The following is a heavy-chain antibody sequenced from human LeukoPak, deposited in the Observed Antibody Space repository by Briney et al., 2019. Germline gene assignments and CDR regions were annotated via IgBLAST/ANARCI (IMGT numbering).Heavy chain of an antibody. CDR1: GFTFSDYY. D-gene: IGHD5-18*01. CDR2: ISSSGSTI. V-gene: IGHV3-11*04. CDR3: AKATGSGYSYGYYFDY. Sequence: PGGSLRLSCAASGFTFSDYYMSWIRQAPGKGLEWVSYISSSGSTIYYADSVKGRFTISRDNAKNSLYLQMNSLRAEDTAVYYCAKATGSGYSYGYYFDYWGQGTLVTVSS. J-gene: IGHJ4*02.